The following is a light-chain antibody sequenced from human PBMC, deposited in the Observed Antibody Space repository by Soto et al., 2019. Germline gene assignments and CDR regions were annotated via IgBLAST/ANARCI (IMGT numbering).Light chain of an antibody. CDR3: HQYGSLFS. CDR1: QSVSSNF. Sequence: EIVLTQSPGTLSLSPGERATLSCRASQSVSSNFLAWYQQKPGQAPRLLIYGASSRATGIPDRFSGSGSGTDFTLTISRLEPEDFAVYYCHQYGSLFSFGGGTKVEIK. J-gene: IGKJ4*01. CDR2: GAS. V-gene: IGKV3-20*01.